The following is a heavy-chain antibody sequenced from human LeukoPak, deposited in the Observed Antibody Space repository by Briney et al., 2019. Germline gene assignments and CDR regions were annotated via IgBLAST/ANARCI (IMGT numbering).Heavy chain of an antibody. D-gene: IGHD3-10*01. CDR2: ISAYNGNT. J-gene: IGHJ4*02. Sequence: ASVKVSCKASGYTFTSYGISWVRQAPGQGLEWMGWISAYNGNTNYAQKLQGRVTMTTDTSTSTAYMELRSLRSDDTAVYYCARDVKRITMVRGVTTRSDYWGQGTLVTVSS. CDR1: GYTFTSYG. V-gene: IGHV1-18*01. CDR3: ARDVKRITMVRGVTTRSDY.